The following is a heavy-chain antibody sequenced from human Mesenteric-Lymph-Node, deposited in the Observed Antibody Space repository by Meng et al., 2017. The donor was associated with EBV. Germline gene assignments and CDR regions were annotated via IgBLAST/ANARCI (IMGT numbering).Heavy chain of an antibody. CDR1: GGSFSGYH. J-gene: IGHJ4*02. Sequence: QWRLQQGAPGLLGPSETLSLTCEASGGSFSGYHWSWIRQPPGKGLEYIGEISQSGDTTYNPSLKSRVTISVDRSRNQFSLKMASVTAADTAVYYCARGAIFGIVITYFDYWSQGTLVTVSS. CDR2: ISQSGDT. V-gene: IGHV4-34*01. CDR3: ARGAIFGIVITYFDY. D-gene: IGHD3-3*02.